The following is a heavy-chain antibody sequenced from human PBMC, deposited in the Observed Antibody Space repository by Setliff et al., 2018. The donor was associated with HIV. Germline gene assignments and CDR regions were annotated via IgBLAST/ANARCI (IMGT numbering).Heavy chain of an antibody. D-gene: IGHD6-25*01. Sequence: SETLSLTCTVSGGSISSYYWSWIRQPPGKGLEWIGYIYTSGSTNYNPSLKSRVTISIDTSKNQFSLKLSSVTAADTAVYFCARGRGSSSGWPIDYWGQGTLVTVS. V-gene: IGHV4-4*09. CDR1: GGSISSYY. J-gene: IGHJ4*02. CDR2: IYTSGST. CDR3: ARGRGSSSGWPIDY.